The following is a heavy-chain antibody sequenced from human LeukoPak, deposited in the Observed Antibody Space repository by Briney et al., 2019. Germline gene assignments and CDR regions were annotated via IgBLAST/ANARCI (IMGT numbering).Heavy chain of an antibody. CDR1: GGSISSGGYY. CDR2: IYYSGST. J-gene: IGHJ4*02. D-gene: IGHD4-23*01. CDR3: ARHFTPFTVVTPADY. V-gene: IGHV4-30-2*03. Sequence: SETLSLTCTVSGGSISSGGYYWSWIRQPPGKGLEWIGYIYYSGSTYYNPSLKSRVTISVDTSKNQFSLKLSSVTAADTAVYYCARHFTPFTVVTPADYWGQGTLVTVSS.